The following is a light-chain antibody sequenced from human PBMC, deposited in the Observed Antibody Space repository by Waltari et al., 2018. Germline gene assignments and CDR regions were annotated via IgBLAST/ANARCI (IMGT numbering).Light chain of an antibody. CDR2: DKN. CDR1: SSNIASNY. J-gene: IGLJ3*02. Sequence: QSVLTQPPSVSAAPGQTVTISCSGSSSNIASNYVSWYQHLPGTAPKLLIYDKNKRRSEIPDRFSGSKSGTSATLGITGLQTGDEADYYCGTWDSSLSAWVFGGGTKLAVL. V-gene: IGLV1-51*01. CDR3: GTWDSSLSAWV.